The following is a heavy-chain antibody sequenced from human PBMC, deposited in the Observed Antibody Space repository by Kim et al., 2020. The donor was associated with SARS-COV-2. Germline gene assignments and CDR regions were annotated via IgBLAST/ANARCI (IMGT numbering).Heavy chain of an antibody. CDR2: INPMNGNP. CDR1: GYSLNSYA. D-gene: IGHD3-10*01. V-gene: IGHV7-4-1*02. J-gene: IGHJ6*02. CDR3: ARGAAMVRVLVNQDNFNYHGMDV. Sequence: ASVKVSCKGVGYSLNSYAMNWVRQVPGQGLEWMGWINPMNGNPTYAQAFTGRFVLSFDTSVSTAYLQISGLKSEDTAVYYCARGAAMVRVLVNQDNFNYHGMDVWGQGTKVTVSS.